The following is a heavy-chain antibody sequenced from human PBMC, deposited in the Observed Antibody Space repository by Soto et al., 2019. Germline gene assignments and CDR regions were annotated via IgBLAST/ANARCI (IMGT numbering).Heavy chain of an antibody. CDR3: ASNLDLYGDYGRPDY. Sequence: KASETLSLTCTVSGGSISSSSYYWGWIRQPPGKGLEWIGSIYYSGSTYYNPSLKSRVTISVDTSKNQFSLKLSSVTAADTAVYYCASNLDLYGDYGRPDYWGQGTLVTVSS. D-gene: IGHD4-17*01. V-gene: IGHV4-39*01. J-gene: IGHJ4*02. CDR2: IYYSGST. CDR1: GGSISSSSYY.